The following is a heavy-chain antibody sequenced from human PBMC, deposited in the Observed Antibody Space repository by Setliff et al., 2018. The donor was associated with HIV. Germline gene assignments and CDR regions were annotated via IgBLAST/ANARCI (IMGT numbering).Heavy chain of an antibody. CDR2: IYYSGNT. V-gene: IGHV4-39*01. CDR3: ARIQWLVPGGWFDP. J-gene: IGHJ5*02. D-gene: IGHD6-19*01. CDR1: GGSLSSSSYY. Sequence: PSETLSLTCTVSGGSLSSSSYYWGWIRQPPGKGLEWITIIYYSGNTYYNPSLKSRITLSVDTSKNQFSLRLTSVTASDTAVYYCARIQWLVPGGWFDPWGQGTLVTVSS.